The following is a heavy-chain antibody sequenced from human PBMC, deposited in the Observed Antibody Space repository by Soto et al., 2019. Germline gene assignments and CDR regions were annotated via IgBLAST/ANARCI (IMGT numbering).Heavy chain of an antibody. Sequence: GASVKICCKASGGTFSSYAISWVRQAPGQGLECMGGIIPIFGTANYAQKFQGRVTITAXXXXSXXXMXLXXLRXAXTAVYYCARDRIAAADAFDIRGQGTMVTVSS. CDR1: GGTFSSYA. CDR2: IIPIFGTA. J-gene: IGHJ3*02. D-gene: IGHD6-25*01. V-gene: IGHV1-69*13. CDR3: ARDRIAAADAFDI.